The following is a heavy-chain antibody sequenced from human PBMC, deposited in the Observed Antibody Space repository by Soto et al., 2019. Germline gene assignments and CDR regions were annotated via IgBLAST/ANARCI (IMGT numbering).Heavy chain of an antibody. D-gene: IGHD3-10*02. J-gene: IGHJ6*02. V-gene: IGHV1-69*13. Sequence: SVKVSCKASGGTFSSYAISWVRQAPGQGLEWMGGIIPIFGTANYAQKFQGRVTITADESTSTAYMELSSLRSEDTAVYYCAGPVVRVLGYDGKDGCTQGTTVTVSS. CDR1: GGTFSSYA. CDR3: AGPVVRVLGYDGKDG. CDR2: IIPIFGTA.